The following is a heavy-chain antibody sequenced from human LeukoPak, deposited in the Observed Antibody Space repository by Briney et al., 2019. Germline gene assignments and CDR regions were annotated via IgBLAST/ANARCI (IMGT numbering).Heavy chain of an antibody. CDR1: GGTFSSYA. D-gene: IGHD1-26*01. CDR2: IIPIFGTA. Sequence: ASVKVSCKASGGTFSSYAISWVRQAPGQGLEWMGGIIPIFGTANYAQKFQGRVTITADESTSTAYMELSSLRSEDTAVYYCARVGGSYSSFDYWGQGTLVTVSS. V-gene: IGHV1-69*13. CDR3: ARVGGSYSSFDY. J-gene: IGHJ4*02.